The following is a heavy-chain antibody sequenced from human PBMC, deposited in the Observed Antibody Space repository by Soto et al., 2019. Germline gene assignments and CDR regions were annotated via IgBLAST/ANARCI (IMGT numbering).Heavy chain of an antibody. CDR1: GLTFGNYG. CDR2: IWFDGNKQ. V-gene: IGHV3-33*01. Sequence: GGSLRLSCAASGLTFGNYGMHWVRHAPGKGLEWVAVIWFDGNKQHYADSVKGRFTISRDTSKNTLYVQMTSLRAEDTAVYYCARGLQSLFDYWGQGTLVTVSS. J-gene: IGHJ4*02. CDR3: ARGLQSLFDY.